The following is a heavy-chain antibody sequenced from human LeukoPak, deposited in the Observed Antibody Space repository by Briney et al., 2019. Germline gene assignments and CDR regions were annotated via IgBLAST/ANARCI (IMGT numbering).Heavy chain of an antibody. CDR3: ARSEIVVGPAY. Sequence: ASVEVSCKASGYTFTSYDINWVRQATGQGLEWMGWMNPNSGNTGYAQKFQGRVTMTRNTSISTAYMELSSLGSEDTAVYYCARSEIVVGPAYWGQGTLVTVSS. CDR1: GYTFTSYD. D-gene: IGHD2-15*01. J-gene: IGHJ4*02. CDR2: MNPNSGNT. V-gene: IGHV1-8*01.